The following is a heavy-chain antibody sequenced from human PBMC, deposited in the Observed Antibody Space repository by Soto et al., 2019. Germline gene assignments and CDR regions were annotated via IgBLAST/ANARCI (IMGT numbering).Heavy chain of an antibody. D-gene: IGHD6-19*01. V-gene: IGHV4-59*01. CDR1: GVSISSYY. J-gene: IGHJ4*02. CDR2: IYYSGST. CDR3: ARDRVGSGWYNYFDC. Sequence: ETLSLSCPVSGVSISSYYWSWIRQPPGKGLEWIGYIYYSGSTNYNPSLKSRVTISVDTSKNLFSLKLSSVTAADTGVYYCARDRVGSGWYNYFDCWGQGTLVTVYS.